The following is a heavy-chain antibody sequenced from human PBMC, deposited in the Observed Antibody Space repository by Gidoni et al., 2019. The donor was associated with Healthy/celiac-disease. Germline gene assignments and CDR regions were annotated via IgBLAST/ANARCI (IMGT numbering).Heavy chain of an antibody. D-gene: IGHD3-16*01. CDR3: ARGGGLWSSIPDY. Sequence: EVQLVESGGGLVQPGGSLRLSCAASGFTFSSYDMHWVRQATGKGREWVSAIGTAGDTYYPGSVKGRFTISRENAKNSLYLQMNSLRAGDTAVYYCARGGGLWSSIPDYWGQGTLVTVSS. CDR1: GFTFSSYD. J-gene: IGHJ4*02. CDR2: IGTAGDT. V-gene: IGHV3-13*01.